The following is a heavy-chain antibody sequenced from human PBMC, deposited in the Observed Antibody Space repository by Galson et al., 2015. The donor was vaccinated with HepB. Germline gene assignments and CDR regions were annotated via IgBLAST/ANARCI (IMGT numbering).Heavy chain of an antibody. CDR3: ARDFRDIVVVPAPLGGMDV. D-gene: IGHD2-2*01. J-gene: IGHJ6*02. CDR2: INPNSGGT. V-gene: IGHV1-2*04. CDR1: GYTFTGYY. Sequence: SVKVSCKASGYTFTGYYMHWVRQAPGQGLEWMGWINPNSGGTNYAQKFQGWVTMTRDTSISTVYMELSRLRSDDTAVYYCARDFRDIVVVPAPLGGMDVWGQGTTVTVSS.